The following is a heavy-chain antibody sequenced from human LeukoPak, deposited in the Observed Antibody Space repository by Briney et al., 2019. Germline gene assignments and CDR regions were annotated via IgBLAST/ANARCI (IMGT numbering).Heavy chain of an antibody. V-gene: IGHV1-46*01. D-gene: IGHD5-24*01. CDR1: GYTITNNY. Sequence: ASVKVSCKASGYTITNNYMHWVRQAPGQGLVWMGVINPSGTGTSYAQKFQGRITMSRDTSTSTVYMELSSLRSEDTAFYYCATDHSMANTAWWFDPWGQGTLVTVSS. CDR2: INPSGTGT. J-gene: IGHJ5*02. CDR3: ATDHSMANTAWWFDP.